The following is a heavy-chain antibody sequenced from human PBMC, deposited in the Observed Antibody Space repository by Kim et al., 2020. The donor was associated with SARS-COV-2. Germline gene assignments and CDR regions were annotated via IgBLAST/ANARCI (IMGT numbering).Heavy chain of an antibody. CDR2: IIPIFGTA. J-gene: IGHJ4*02. D-gene: IGHD3-10*01. CDR1: GGTFSSYA. Sequence: SVKVSCKASGGTFSSYAISWVRQAPGQGLEWMGGIIPIFGTANYAQKFQGRVTITADESTSTAYMELSSLRSEDTAVYYCAREGSEYPTPAFDYWGQGTLVTVSS. V-gene: IGHV1-69*13. CDR3: AREGSEYPTPAFDY.